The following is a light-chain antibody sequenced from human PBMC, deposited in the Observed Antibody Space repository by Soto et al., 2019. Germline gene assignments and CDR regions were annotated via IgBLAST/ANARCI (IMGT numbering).Light chain of an antibody. CDR1: QTINSY. CDR3: QQSYSTPLT. Sequence: DIQMTQSPSSLSASVGDRVTITCRASQTINSYLNWYQQKPGKPPNLLIYAASNLQSGVPSRFSGSGSGTDFTLTISSLQPGDVATYYCQQSYSTPLTFGGGTHVQI. V-gene: IGKV1-39*01. CDR2: AAS. J-gene: IGKJ4*01.